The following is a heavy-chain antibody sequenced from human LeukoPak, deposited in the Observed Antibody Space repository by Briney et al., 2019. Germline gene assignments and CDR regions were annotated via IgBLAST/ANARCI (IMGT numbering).Heavy chain of an antibody. Sequence: PGGSLRLSCAASGFTFSSYSMNWVRQAPGKGLEWVSYISSSSTIYYADSVKGRFTISRDNSKNTLYLQMNSLRAEDTAVYYCAKVRGYFDWLSTDWGQGTLVTVSS. D-gene: IGHD3-9*01. J-gene: IGHJ4*02. V-gene: IGHV3-48*01. CDR1: GFTFSSYS. CDR2: ISSSSTI. CDR3: AKVRGYFDWLSTD.